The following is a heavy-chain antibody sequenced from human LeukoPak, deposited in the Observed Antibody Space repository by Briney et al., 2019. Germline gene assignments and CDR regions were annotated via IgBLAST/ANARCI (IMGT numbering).Heavy chain of an antibody. V-gene: IGHV3-48*03. CDR3: ARLDYYGSGSYFDY. Sequence: GGSLRLSCAGSGFTFSSYEMNWVRQAPGKGLEWVSYISSSGSTIYYADSVKGRFTISRDNARNSLYLQMNSLRAEDTAVYYCARLDYYGSGSYFDYWGQGTLVTVSS. CDR2: ISSSGSTI. J-gene: IGHJ4*02. D-gene: IGHD3-10*01. CDR1: GFTFSSYE.